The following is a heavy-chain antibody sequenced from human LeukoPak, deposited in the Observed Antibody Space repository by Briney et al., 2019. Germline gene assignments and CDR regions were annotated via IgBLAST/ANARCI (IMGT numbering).Heavy chain of an antibody. CDR1: GFTFSSYS. Sequence: PGGSLRLSCAASGFTFSSYSMNWVRQAPGKGLEWVSSISSSSYIYYADSVKGRFTISRDNAKNSLYLQMNSLRAEDTAVYYCARAGYYYDSSGYGPDYWGQGTWSPSPQ. J-gene: IGHJ4*02. V-gene: IGHV3-21*01. CDR3: ARAGYYYDSSGYGPDY. D-gene: IGHD3-22*01. CDR2: ISSSSYI.